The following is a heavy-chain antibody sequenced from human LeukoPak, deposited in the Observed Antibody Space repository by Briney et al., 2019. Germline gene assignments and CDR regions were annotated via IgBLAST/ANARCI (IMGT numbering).Heavy chain of an antibody. Sequence: GGSLRLSCTASGFSFSNHWMSWVRQAPGKGLEWVGRIKSKTDGGTTDYAAPVKGRFTISRDDSKNTLYLQMNSLKTEDTAVYYCTTDQYITIFGVVITRSLWGQGTLVTVSS. CDR2: IKSKTDGGTT. J-gene: IGHJ4*02. D-gene: IGHD3-3*01. CDR1: GFSFSNHW. V-gene: IGHV3-15*01. CDR3: TTDQYITIFGVVITRSL.